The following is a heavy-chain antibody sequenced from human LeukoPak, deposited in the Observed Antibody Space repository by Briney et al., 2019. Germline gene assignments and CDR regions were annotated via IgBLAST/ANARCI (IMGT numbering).Heavy chain of an antibody. D-gene: IGHD3-10*01. Sequence: GASVKVSCKASGGTFSSYAISWVRQAPGQGLEWMGRIIPILGIANYAQKFQGRVTITADKSTSTAYMELSSLRSEDTAVYYCARDTYYYGSGSYAAFDIWGQGTMVTVSS. J-gene: IGHJ3*02. CDR3: ARDTYYYGSGSYAAFDI. CDR1: GGTFSSYA. V-gene: IGHV1-69*04. CDR2: IIPILGIA.